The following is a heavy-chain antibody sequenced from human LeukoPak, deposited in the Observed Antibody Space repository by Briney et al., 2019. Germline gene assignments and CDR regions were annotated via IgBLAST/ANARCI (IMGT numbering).Heavy chain of an antibody. J-gene: IGHJ3*02. Sequence: GGSLRLSCAASGFTFDDYAMHWVRQAPGKGLEWVSGISWNSGSIGYADSVKGRFTISRDNAKNSLYLQMNSLRAEDTAVYYCAKEKMDAFDIWGQGTMVTVSS. CDR1: GFTFDDYA. V-gene: IGHV3-9*01. CDR3: AKEKMDAFDI. CDR2: ISWNSGSI.